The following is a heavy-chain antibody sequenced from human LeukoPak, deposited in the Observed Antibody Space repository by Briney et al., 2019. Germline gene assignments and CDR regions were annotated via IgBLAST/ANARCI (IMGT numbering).Heavy chain of an antibody. V-gene: IGHV3-74*01. CDR3: ARGGFHHGFDI. CDR1: GFTFSSYW. CDR2: IDDDGSDT. D-gene: IGHD1-14*01. J-gene: IGHJ3*02. Sequence: GGSLRLSCAASGFTFSSYWIHWVRQAPGKGLAWVSRIDDDGSDTIFADSVKGRFTLSRDNAKNTVYLQMNSLRAEDTAVYYCARGGFHHGFDIWGQGTMVTVS.